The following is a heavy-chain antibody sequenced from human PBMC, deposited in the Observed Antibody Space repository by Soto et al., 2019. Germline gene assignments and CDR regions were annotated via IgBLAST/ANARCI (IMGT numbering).Heavy chain of an antibody. Sequence: PGESLKISCKGSGYDFISYWIGWVRQMPGTGLEWMGIIYPGDSDTRYSPSFQGQVTISADKSISTAYLQWSSLKASDTAMYYCAGPYYDILTGYYRGDAFDIWGQGTMVTVSS. V-gene: IGHV5-51*01. J-gene: IGHJ3*02. CDR3: AGPYYDILTGYYRGDAFDI. CDR2: IYPGDSDT. CDR1: GYDFISYW. D-gene: IGHD3-9*01.